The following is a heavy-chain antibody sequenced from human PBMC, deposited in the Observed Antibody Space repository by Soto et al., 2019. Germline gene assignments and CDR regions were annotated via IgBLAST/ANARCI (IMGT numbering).Heavy chain of an antibody. D-gene: IGHD2-15*01. J-gene: IGHJ3*02. CDR3: ARFLGYCSGGSCYDAFDI. V-gene: IGHV4-28*01. CDR2: IYYSGST. CDR1: GYSISSSNW. Sequence: SETLSLTCAVSGYSISSSNWWGWIRQPPGKGLEWIGYIYYSGSTYYNPSLKSRVTMSVDTSKNQFSLKLSSVTAVDTAVYYCARFLGYCSGGSCYDAFDIWGQGTMVTVSS.